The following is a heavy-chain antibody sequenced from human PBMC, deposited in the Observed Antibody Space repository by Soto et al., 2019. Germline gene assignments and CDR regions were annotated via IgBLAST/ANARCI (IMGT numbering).Heavy chain of an antibody. V-gene: IGHV4-34*01. CDR3: ARGRYFDWLLPPPNWFDP. D-gene: IGHD3-9*01. Sequence: SSETLSLTCAVYGGSFSGYYWSWIRQPPGKGLEWIGEINHSGSTNYNPSLKSRVTISVDTSKNQFSLKLSSVTAADTAVYYCARGRYFDWLLPPPNWFDPWGQGTLVT. CDR2: INHSGST. CDR1: GGSFSGYY. J-gene: IGHJ5*02.